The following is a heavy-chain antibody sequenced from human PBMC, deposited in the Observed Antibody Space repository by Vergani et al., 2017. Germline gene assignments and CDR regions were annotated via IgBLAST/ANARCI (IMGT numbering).Heavy chain of an antibody. CDR3: ARDFRYCSSTSCYAGENYFDY. CDR2: IIPILGIA. D-gene: IGHD2-2*01. V-gene: IGHV1-69*08. Sequence: QVQLVQSGAEVKKPGSSVKVSCKASGGTFSSYTISWVRQAPGQGLEWMGRIIPILGIANYAPKFQGGVTSTADKSSSTAYMELSSLRSEDTAVYYCARDFRYCSSTSCYAGENYFDYWGQGPLVTVSS. J-gene: IGHJ4*02. CDR1: GGTFSSYT.